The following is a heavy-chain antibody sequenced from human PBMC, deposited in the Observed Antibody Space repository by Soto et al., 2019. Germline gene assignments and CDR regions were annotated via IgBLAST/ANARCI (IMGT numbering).Heavy chain of an antibody. Sequence: GGSLRLSCAASGFTFSSYAMSWVRQAPGKGLEWVSAISGSGGSTYYADSVKGRFTISRDNSKNTLYLQMNSLRAEDTAVYYCAKVGNSYGYGSPLDYWGQGTLVTVSS. D-gene: IGHD5-18*01. V-gene: IGHV3-23*01. J-gene: IGHJ4*02. CDR3: AKVGNSYGYGSPLDY. CDR2: ISGSGGST. CDR1: GFTFSSYA.